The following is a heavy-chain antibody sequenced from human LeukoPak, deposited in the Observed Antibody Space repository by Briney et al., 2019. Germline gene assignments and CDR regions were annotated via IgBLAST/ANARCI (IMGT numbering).Heavy chain of an antibody. Sequence: SVKVSCKASGFTFTSSAMQWVRQARGQRLEWIGWIVVGSGNTNYAQKFQERVTITRDMTTSTAYMELSSLRSEDTAVYYCAAGPWRGLALDYWGQGTLVTVSS. CDR1: GFTFTSSA. CDR3: AAGPWRGLALDY. V-gene: IGHV1-58*02. D-gene: IGHD3-10*01. CDR2: IVVGSGNT. J-gene: IGHJ4*02.